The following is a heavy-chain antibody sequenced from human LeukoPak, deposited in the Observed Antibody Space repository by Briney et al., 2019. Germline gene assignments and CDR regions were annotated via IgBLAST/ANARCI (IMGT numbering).Heavy chain of an antibody. CDR1: GFTFSSFA. Sequence: PGGSLRLSCAASGFTFSSFAMSWVRQAPGKGLEWVSSISSSSSYIYYADSVKGRFTISRDNAKNSLYLQMNSLRAEDTAVYYCARSSSWWKNWFDPWGQGTLVTVSA. J-gene: IGHJ5*02. V-gene: IGHV3-21*01. CDR2: ISSSSSYI. CDR3: ARSSSWWKNWFDP. D-gene: IGHD6-13*01.